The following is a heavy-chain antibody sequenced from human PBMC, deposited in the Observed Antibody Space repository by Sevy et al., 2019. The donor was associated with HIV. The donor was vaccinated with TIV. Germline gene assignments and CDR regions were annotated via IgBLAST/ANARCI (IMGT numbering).Heavy chain of an antibody. Sequence: SETLSLTCTVSGGSISSSSYYWGWIRQPPGKGLEWIGSIYYSGSTYYNPSLKSRVTISVDTSKNQFSLKLSSVTAADTAVYYCARLRLGELSLLDYFDYWGQGTVVTVSS. V-gene: IGHV4-39*01. J-gene: IGHJ4*02. D-gene: IGHD3-16*02. CDR2: IYYSGST. CDR3: ARLRLGELSLLDYFDY. CDR1: GGSISSSSYY.